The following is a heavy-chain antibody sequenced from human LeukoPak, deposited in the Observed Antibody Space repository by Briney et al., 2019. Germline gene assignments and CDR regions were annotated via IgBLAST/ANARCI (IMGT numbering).Heavy chain of an antibody. CDR2: ISSSGSTT. D-gene: IGHD3-10*02. CDR1: GCTFSSYE. Sequence: AGSLTLSCAASGCTFSSYEMNWLRQAAGRGLDWVSYISSSGSTTYYTDDVKCRFTISRDNAKSSLYLQMNSLRAEDTAVYYCAELGITMIGGVWGKGTTVTISS. J-gene: IGHJ6*04. V-gene: IGHV3-48*03. CDR3: AELGITMIGGV.